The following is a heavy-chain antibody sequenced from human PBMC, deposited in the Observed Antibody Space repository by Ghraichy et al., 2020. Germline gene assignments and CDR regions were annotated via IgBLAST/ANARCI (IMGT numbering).Heavy chain of an antibody. CDR2: MYYSGST. CDR3: ARRPHPYSSGRGYI. CDR1: GGSISSSSYY. J-gene: IGHJ4*02. Sequence: SETLSLTCTVSGGSISSSSYYWGWLRQPPGKGLEWIGTMYYSGSTYYNPSLKRRVTISVDTSKNQFYLKLSSVTAADTAVYYCARRPHPYSSGRGYIWGQGTLVTVSS. V-gene: IGHV4-39*01. D-gene: IGHD3-22*01.